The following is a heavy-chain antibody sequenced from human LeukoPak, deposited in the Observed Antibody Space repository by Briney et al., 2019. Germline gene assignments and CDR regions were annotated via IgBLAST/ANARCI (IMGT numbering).Heavy chain of an antibody. CDR1: GDSVSSNSAA. J-gene: IGHJ4*02. D-gene: IGHD3-10*01. CDR2: TYYRAKWYT. Sequence: SPTLSLTFAISGDSVSSNSAAWNWLRQSPTRGLEWLGRTYYRAKWYTDYALSVKSRITINPDTSKNQFSLQLNSVTPEDTAVYYCARLYGSGGQIDYWGQGTLVTVSS. V-gene: IGHV6-1*01. CDR3: ARLYGSGGQIDY.